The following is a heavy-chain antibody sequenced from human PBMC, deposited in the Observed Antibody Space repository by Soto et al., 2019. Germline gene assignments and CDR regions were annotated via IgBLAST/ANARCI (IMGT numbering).Heavy chain of an antibody. V-gene: IGHV3-23*01. J-gene: IGHJ6*02. CDR3: AKQQGPGTPYYYAMDV. Sequence: EVQLLESGGGLVQPGGSLRLSCAASGFTFSSYAMTWVRQAPGKGLEWVSVIRGTGDTTYYADSVKGRFTISRDNSKNTLYLQMSSLRAEDTAIYYCAKQQGPGTPYYYAMDVWGHGTTVTFSS. CDR2: IRGTGDTT. D-gene: IGHD1-1*01. CDR1: GFTFSSYA.